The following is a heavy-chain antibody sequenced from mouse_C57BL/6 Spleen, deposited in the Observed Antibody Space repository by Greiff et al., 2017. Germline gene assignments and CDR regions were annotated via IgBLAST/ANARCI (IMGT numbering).Heavy chain of an antibody. V-gene: IGHV5-9-1*02. CDR1: GFTFSSYA. Sequence: EVQLQESGEGLVKPGGSLKLSCAASGFTFSSYAMSWVRQTPEKRLEWVAYISSGGDYIYYADTVKGRFTISRDNARNTLYLQMSSLQSEDTAMYYCTRDQTDVDYYAMDYWGQGTSVTVSS. CDR2: ISSGGDYI. J-gene: IGHJ4*01. CDR3: TRDQTDVDYYAMDY.